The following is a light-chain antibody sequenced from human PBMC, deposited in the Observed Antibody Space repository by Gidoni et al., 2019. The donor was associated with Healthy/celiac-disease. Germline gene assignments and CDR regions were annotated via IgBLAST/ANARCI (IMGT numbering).Light chain of an antibody. CDR2: DAS. J-gene: IGKJ2*01. CDR3: QQRSNRPT. CDR1: QSVSSY. Sequence: EIVLTQSPATLSLSPGERATLSCRASQSVSSYLAWYQQKPGQAPRLLIYDASNRATGIPARVRGSGAGTDFTLNISSLEPEDFAVYYCQQRSNRPTFGQGTKLEIK. V-gene: IGKV3-11*01.